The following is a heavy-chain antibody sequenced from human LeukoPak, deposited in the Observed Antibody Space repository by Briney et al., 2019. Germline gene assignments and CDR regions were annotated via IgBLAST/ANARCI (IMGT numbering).Heavy chain of an antibody. CDR3: ARDGRSSWPGDYYFDY. J-gene: IGHJ4*02. CDR1: GGSISSGGYY. V-gene: IGHV4-31*03. CDR2: IYYSGST. Sequence: SETLSLTCTVSGGSISSGGYYWSWIRQHPGKGLEWIGYIYYSGSTYYNPSLKSRVTISVDTSKNQFSLKLSSVTAADTAVYYCARDGRSSWPGDYYFDYWGQGTLVTVSS. D-gene: IGHD6-6*01.